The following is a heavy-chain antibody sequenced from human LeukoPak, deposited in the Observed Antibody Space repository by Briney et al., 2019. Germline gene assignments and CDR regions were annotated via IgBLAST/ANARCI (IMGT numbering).Heavy chain of an antibody. Sequence: PSETLSLTCTVSGGSISSYYWSWIRQPPGKGLEWIGYIYYSGSTNYNPSLKSRVTISVDTSKNQFSLKLTSVTAADTAVYHCARVRILGVVIFDYWGQGTLVTVSS. CDR3: ARVRILGVVIFDY. V-gene: IGHV4-59*01. D-gene: IGHD3-3*01. CDR1: GGSISSYY. J-gene: IGHJ4*02. CDR2: IYYSGST.